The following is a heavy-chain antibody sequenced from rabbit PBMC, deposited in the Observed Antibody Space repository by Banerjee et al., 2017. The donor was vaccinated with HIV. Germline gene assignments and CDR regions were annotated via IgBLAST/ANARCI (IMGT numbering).Heavy chain of an antibody. CDR2: IWTGSGST. CDR3: ARGAGDVAYDWAMDL. D-gene: IGHD6-1*01. CDR1: GLDFSSSYW. V-gene: IGHV1S45*01. Sequence: QEQLVESGGGLVQPEGSLTLTCKASGLDFSSSYWICWVRQAPGKGPEWIGCIWTGSGSTYYASWAKGRFTISKTTSTTVTLQMTSLTGADTATYFCARGAGDVAYDWAMDLWGQGTLVTVS. J-gene: IGHJ6*01.